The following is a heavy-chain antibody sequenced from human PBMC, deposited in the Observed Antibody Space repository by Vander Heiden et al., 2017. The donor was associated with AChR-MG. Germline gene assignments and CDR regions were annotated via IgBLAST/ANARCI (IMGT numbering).Heavy chain of an antibody. Sequence: QVQLVESGGGVVQPGRSLRLSCAASGFTFSSYAMHWVRQAPGKGLEWVTVISYDGSNKYYADSVKGRFTISRDNSKNTLYLQMNSLRAEDTAVYYCAREGGWHAFDIWGQGTMVTVSS. D-gene: IGHD2-15*01. J-gene: IGHJ3*02. CDR3: AREGGWHAFDI. V-gene: IGHV3-30-3*01. CDR1: GFTFSSYA. CDR2: ISYDGSNK.